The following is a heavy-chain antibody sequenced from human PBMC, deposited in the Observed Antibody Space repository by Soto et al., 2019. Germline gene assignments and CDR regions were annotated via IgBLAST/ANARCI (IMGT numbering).Heavy chain of an antibody. V-gene: IGHV4-39*07. CDR2: IFDSGST. CDR1: SGSISSTIYS. CDR3: ARLKTYDILNKSDY. D-gene: IGHD3-9*01. Sequence: SETLSLTCTVSSGSISSTIYSWDWIRQPPGKGLEWIGSIFDSGSTYYNPSLKSRVTISLDKSKNQFSLKLSSVTAADTAVYYCARLKTYDILNKSDYWGQGSLVTVSS. J-gene: IGHJ4*02.